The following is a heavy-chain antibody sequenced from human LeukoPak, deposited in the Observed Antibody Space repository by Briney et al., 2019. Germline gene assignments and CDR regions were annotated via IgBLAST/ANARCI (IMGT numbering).Heavy chain of an antibody. V-gene: IGHV1-2*02. CDR1: GYTFTGYY. Sequence: ASVKVSCKASGYTFTGYYMHWVRQAPGQGPEWMGWINPNSGGTSYAQKFQGRVTMTRDTSISTAYMELSRLRSDDTAVYYCARDLGIAARYFDYWGQGTLVTVSS. CDR3: ARDLGIAARYFDY. D-gene: IGHD6-6*01. CDR2: INPNSGGT. J-gene: IGHJ4*02.